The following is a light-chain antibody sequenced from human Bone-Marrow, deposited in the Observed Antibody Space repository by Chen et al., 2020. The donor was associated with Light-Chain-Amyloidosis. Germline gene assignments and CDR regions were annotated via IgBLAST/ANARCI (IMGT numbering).Light chain of an antibody. J-gene: IGLJ3*02. CDR2: DDS. V-gene: IGLV3-21*02. CDR3: QVWDRSSDRPV. CDR1: NIGSTS. Sequence: SYVLTQPSSVSEAPGQTATIACGGNNIGSTSVHWYQQTPGQAPLLVVYDDSARPSGIPERLSGSNSGNTATLTISRVEAGDEADYYCQVWDRSSDRPVFGGGTKLTVL.